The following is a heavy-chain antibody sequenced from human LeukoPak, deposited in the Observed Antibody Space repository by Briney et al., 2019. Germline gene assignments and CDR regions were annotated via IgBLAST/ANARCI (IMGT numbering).Heavy chain of an antibody. CDR2: ISSGGGTT. V-gene: IGHV3-23*01. CDR3: AKDRSGSGYFDY. Sequence: PGGSLRLSCAASGFTFSSHAMSWVRQAPGKGPEWVSRISSGGGTTDYTDSVKGRFTISRDHSKNTLYLQMNSLRAEDTAVYYCAKDRSGSGYFDYWGQGTLVTVSS. D-gene: IGHD3-10*01. J-gene: IGHJ4*02. CDR1: GFTFSSHA.